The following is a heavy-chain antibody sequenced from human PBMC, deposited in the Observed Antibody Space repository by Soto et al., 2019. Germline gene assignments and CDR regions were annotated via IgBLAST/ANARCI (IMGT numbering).Heavy chain of an antibody. CDR2: INIDGTST. CDR1: GFTFSNYW. D-gene: IGHD3-10*01. CDR3: ARDKSITMVPAY. J-gene: IGHJ4*02. V-gene: IGHV3-74*01. Sequence: SLRLSCAASGFTFSNYWIHWVRQVPGKGLMWVSHINIDGTSTTYADSVKGRFTISRDNAKNTLYLQMNSLRAEDTAVYYCARDKSITMVPAYWGQGTLVTVSS.